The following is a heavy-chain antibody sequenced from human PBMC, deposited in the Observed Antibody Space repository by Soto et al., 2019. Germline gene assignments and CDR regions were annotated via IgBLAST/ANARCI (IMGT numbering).Heavy chain of an antibody. CDR1: GGPFSSYA. J-gene: IGHJ4*02. D-gene: IGHD2-15*01. CDR3: ARRGVRYCSGGSCHGPFDY. CDR2: IIPIFGTA. V-gene: IGHV1-69*13. Sequence: SVKDSFKASGGPFSSYAISWVRQAPGQGLEWMGGIIPIFGTANYAQKFQGRVTITADESTSTAYMELSSLRSEDTAVYYCARRGVRYCSGGSCHGPFDYWGQGTMVTVSS.